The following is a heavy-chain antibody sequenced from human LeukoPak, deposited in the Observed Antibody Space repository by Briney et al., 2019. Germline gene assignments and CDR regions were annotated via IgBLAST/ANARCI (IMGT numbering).Heavy chain of an antibody. D-gene: IGHD3-9*01. CDR2: ISSDGSKI. CDR1: GFIFSNYA. Sequence: GGSLRLSCAASGFIFSNYAMHWVRQAPGKGLEWVALISSDGSKIYYADSVKGRFTISRDNSKNTLYLQMNSLRAEDTAVYYCAKVPSSYGILSYWGQGTLVTVSS. J-gene: IGHJ4*02. V-gene: IGHV3-30*04. CDR3: AKVPSSYGILSY.